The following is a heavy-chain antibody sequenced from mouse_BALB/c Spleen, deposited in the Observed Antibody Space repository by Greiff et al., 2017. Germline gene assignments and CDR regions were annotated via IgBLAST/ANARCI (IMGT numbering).Heavy chain of an antibody. CDR2: ISYSGST. CDR3: ARVGYGYDDYAMDY. CDR1: GYSITSDYA. V-gene: IGHV3-2*02. D-gene: IGHD2-2*01. J-gene: IGHJ4*01. Sequence: EVMLVESGPGLVKPSQSLSLTCTVTGYSITSDYAWNWIRQFPGNKLEWMGYISYSGSTSYNPSLKSRISITRDTSKNQFFLQLNSVTTEDTATYYCARVGYGYDDYAMDYWGQGTSVTVSS.